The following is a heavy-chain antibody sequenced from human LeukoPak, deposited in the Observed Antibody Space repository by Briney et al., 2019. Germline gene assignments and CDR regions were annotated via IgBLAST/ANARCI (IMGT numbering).Heavy chain of an antibody. V-gene: IGHV3-30*04. CDR3: AREKEGYCSRTSCYLDYYYYYTDV. J-gene: IGHJ6*03. Sequence: GGSLRLSCAASGFTFSSYAMHWVRQAPGKGLEWVALISYDGSNKYYADSVKGRFTISRDNAKNSLYLQMNSLRAEDTAVYYCAREKEGYCSRTSCYLDYYYYYTDVWGKGTTVTISS. CDR2: ISYDGSNK. D-gene: IGHD2-2*01. CDR1: GFTFSSYA.